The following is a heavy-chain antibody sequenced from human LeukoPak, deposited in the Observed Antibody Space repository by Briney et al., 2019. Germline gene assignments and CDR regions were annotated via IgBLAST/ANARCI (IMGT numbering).Heavy chain of an antibody. J-gene: IGHJ4*02. Sequence: GGLRLSCAASGFTFSSYAMTWVRQAPGKELEWVSVIYSGGNTYYADSVKGRFTISRDNSKNTLFLQMNTLRAEDTAVYDCAKGSEVVVIAAIPNYWGRGTLVTVSS. D-gene: IGHD2-15*01. CDR3: AKGSEVVVIAAIPNY. V-gene: IGHV3-23*03. CDR2: IYSGGNT. CDR1: GFTFSSYA.